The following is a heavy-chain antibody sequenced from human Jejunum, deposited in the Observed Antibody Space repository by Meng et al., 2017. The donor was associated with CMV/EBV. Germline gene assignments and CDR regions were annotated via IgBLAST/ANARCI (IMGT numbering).Heavy chain of an antibody. CDR3: ARGYCSVDNCYNFDY. CDR2: IYYSGNT. D-gene: IGHD2-15*01. V-gene: IGHV4-30-4*01. Sequence: DSITSGAHYWSWIRPPPGKGLEWIGYIYYSGNTYYTPSLKSRVAMSVDTSKNQFSLKLSSVTAADTAVYYCARGYCSVDNCYNFDYWGQGTLVTVSS. J-gene: IGHJ4*02. CDR1: DSITSGAHY.